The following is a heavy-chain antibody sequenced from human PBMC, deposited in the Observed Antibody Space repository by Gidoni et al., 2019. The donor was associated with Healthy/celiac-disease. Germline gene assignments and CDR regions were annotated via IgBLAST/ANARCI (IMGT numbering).Heavy chain of an antibody. J-gene: IGHJ4*02. CDR3: ARAGGRNVLIFDY. D-gene: IGHD3-16*01. CDR1: GFTFSSYW. Sequence: EVQLVESGGGLVQPGGSLRLSCAASGFTFSSYWMSWVRQAPGKGLEWVANIKQDGSEKYYVDSVKGRFTISRDNAKNSLYLQMNSLRAEDTAVYYCARAGGRNVLIFDYWGQGTLVIVSS. CDR2: IKQDGSEK. V-gene: IGHV3-7*01.